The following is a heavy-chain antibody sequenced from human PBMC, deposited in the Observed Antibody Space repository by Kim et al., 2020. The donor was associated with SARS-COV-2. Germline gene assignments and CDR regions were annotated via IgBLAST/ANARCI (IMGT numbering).Heavy chain of an antibody. CDR3: TKVGREWELLGALDN. D-gene: IGHD1-26*01. J-gene: IGHJ4*02. CDR1: GFTFSTFG. Sequence: GGSLRLSCAASGFTFSTFGMHWVRQAPGKGLDWVAVVSYYGSGKYYADSVKGRFTISRDNSKNTLDLQMDSLRVEDTGVYYCTKVGREWELLGALDNWGQGTLVPVSS. CDR2: VSYYGSGK. V-gene: IGHV3-30*18.